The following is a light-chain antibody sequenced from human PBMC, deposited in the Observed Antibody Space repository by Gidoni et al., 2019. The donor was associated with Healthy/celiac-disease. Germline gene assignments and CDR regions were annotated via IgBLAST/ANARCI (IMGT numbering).Light chain of an antibody. Sequence: DIQMTQSPSTLSASVGDRVTITCRASQSISSWLAWYQQKPGKAPKLLIYDASSLESGVPSRFSGSGSGTEVTLTISRLQPDDVATYYCQQYNSYSPWTFGQGTKVEIK. V-gene: IGKV1-5*01. CDR2: DAS. CDR3: QQYNSYSPWT. CDR1: QSISSW. J-gene: IGKJ1*01.